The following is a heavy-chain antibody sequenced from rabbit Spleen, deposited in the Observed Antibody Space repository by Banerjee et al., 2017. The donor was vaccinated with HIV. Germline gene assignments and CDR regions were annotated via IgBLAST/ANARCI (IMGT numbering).Heavy chain of an antibody. V-gene: IGHV1S45*01. CDR1: GFDFSNYNF. CDR3: ARDTSSSFSSYGMDL. D-gene: IGHD1-1*01. Sequence: QEQLVESGGGLVQPGASLTLTCTASGFDFSNYNFMCWVRQAPGKGLEWIACIDTGSRDFTYYASWAKGRFTISKTSSTTVTLQVTRLTAADTATYFCARDTSSSFSSYGMDLWGQGTLVTVS. CDR2: IDTGSRDFT. J-gene: IGHJ6*01.